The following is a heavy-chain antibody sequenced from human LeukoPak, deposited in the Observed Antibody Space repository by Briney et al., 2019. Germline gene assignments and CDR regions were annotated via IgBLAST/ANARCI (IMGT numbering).Heavy chain of an antibody. D-gene: IGHD3-22*01. Sequence: PGGSLRLSCAASGFTFSRYWMTWVRQAPGKGLEWVANINPDGSDKKYVDSVEGRFSISRDNAKNSLFLQMDSLRAEDTAVYYCARYNYYGSSGHLYWGQGTLVTVSS. CDR2: INPDGSDK. CDR3: ARYNYYGSSGHLY. V-gene: IGHV3-7*01. J-gene: IGHJ4*02. CDR1: GFTFSRYW.